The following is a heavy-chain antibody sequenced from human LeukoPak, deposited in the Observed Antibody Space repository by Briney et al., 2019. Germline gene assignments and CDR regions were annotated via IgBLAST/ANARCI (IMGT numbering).Heavy chain of an antibody. CDR2: IYHTGST. V-gene: IGHV4-30-4*08. CDR1: SGSISSSGYY. D-gene: IGHD3-3*01. Sequence: SETLSLTCTVSSGSISSSGYYCSWIRQHPGKGLEWIGYIYHTGSTYYNSSLESRVTISLDTSKNQFSLKLSSLTAADTAVYYCARNSDFSFDYWGQGTLVTVSS. J-gene: IGHJ4*02. CDR3: ARNSDFSFDY.